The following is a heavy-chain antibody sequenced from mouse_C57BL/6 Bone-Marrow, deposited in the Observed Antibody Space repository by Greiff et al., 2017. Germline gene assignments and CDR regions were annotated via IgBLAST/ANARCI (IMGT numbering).Heavy chain of an antibody. CDR3: ARRGDLLWYPWFAY. D-gene: IGHD2-1*01. V-gene: IGHV1-81*01. CDR2: IYPRSGNP. J-gene: IGHJ3*01. Sequence: QVQLQQSGAELARPGASVTLSCKASGYTFTSSGISWVKQRTGPGLEWIGEIYPRSGNPYYNEKFKGKATLTADTSSRTAYMALRSLTSEDSAFYFCARRGDLLWYPWFAYWGQGTLVTVSA. CDR1: GYTFTSSG.